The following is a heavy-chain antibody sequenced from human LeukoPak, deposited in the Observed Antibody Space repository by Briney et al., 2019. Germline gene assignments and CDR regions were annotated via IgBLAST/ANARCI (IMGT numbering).Heavy chain of an antibody. CDR3: AKARQLWLPFFDD. Sequence: GGSLRLSCVASGFTLDDYAMHWVRQAPGKGLGWVAGISWSSGKIGYADSVKGRFTVSRDNAKKSLYVQMNSLTTEDTALYYCAKARQLWLPFFDDWGQGTVVTVSS. D-gene: IGHD5-18*01. V-gene: IGHV3-9*01. CDR1: GFTLDDYA. J-gene: IGHJ4*02. CDR2: ISWSSGKI.